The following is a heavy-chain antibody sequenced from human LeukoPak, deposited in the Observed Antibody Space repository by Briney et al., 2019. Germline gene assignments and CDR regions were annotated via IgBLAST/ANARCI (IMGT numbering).Heavy chain of an antibody. Sequence: GGSLRLSCAASGFTFSSYAMNWVRQAPGKGLEWVSTIGGSGGSTYYADSVKGRFTISRDNSKNTLYLQMNSLRAEDTAVYYCAKGGIYYDFCIDSWGQGALVTVSS. D-gene: IGHD3-22*01. J-gene: IGHJ4*02. CDR3: AKGGIYYDFCIDS. V-gene: IGHV3-23*01. CDR1: GFTFSSYA. CDR2: IGGSGGST.